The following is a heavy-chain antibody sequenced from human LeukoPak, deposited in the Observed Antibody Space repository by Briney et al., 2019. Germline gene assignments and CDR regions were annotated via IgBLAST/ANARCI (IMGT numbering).Heavy chain of an antibody. V-gene: IGHV3-48*01. CDR3: ARVQYCSSTSCYIYYYGMDV. Sequence: PGGSLRLSCAASGFTFSSYAMSWVRQAPGKGLEWVSYISSSSSTIYYADSVKGRFTISRDNAKNSLYLQMNSLRAEDTAVYYCARVQYCSSTSCYIYYYGMDVWGQGTTVTVSS. CDR1: GFTFSSYA. D-gene: IGHD2-2*02. CDR2: ISSSSSTI. J-gene: IGHJ6*02.